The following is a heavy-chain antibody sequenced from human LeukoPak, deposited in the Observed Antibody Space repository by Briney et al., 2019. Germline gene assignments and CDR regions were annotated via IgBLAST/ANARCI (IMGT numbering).Heavy chain of an antibody. CDR3: ARAGRGLRYFDWLTYDY. CDR1: GYTFTGYY. CDR2: INPNSGGT. J-gene: IGHJ4*02. V-gene: IGHV1-2*02. Sequence: ASVKVSCKASGYTFTGYYMHWVRQAPGQGLEWMGWINPNSGGTNYAQKFQGRVTMTRDTSTSTVYMELSSLRSEDTAVYYCARAGRGLRYFDWLTYDYWGQGTLVTVSS. D-gene: IGHD3-9*01.